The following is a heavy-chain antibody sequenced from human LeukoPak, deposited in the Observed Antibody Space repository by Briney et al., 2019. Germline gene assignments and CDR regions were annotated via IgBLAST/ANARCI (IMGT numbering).Heavy chain of an antibody. D-gene: IGHD2-15*01. CDR1: GFTFSGYA. CDR3: AKDRRSGGSCSDY. Sequence: GESLKISCAASGFTFSGYAMSWVRQAPGRGLEWVSTISGSGDITYYADSVKGRLTISRDNSKNTLYLQMNSLRAEDTAVYYCAKDRRSGGSCSDYWGQGTLVTVSS. V-gene: IGHV3-23*01. CDR2: ISGSGDIT. J-gene: IGHJ4*02.